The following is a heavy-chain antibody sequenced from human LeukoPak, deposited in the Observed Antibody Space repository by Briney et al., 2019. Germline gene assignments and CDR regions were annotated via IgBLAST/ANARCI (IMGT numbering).Heavy chain of an antibody. J-gene: IGHJ4*02. Sequence: GGSLRLSCAASGFTFSSHSMNWVRQAPGKGLEWVSSISSSSSYIYYADSVKGRFTISRDNAKNSLYLQMNSLRAEDTAVYYCARDHATYYYDSSGYYDYWGQGTLVTVSS. CDR2: ISSSSSYI. CDR3: ARDHATYYYDSSGYYDY. CDR1: GFTFSSHS. D-gene: IGHD3-22*01. V-gene: IGHV3-21*01.